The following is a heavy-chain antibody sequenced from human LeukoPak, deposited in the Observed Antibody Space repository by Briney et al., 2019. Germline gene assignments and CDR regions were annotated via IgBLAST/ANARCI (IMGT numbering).Heavy chain of an antibody. D-gene: IGHD3-9*01. J-gene: IGHJ4*02. CDR2: ISGSGGST. CDR3: AKCRRFFDWLSQDYFDY. CDR1: GFTFSSYA. Sequence: GGSLRLSCAASGFTFSSYAMSWVGQAPGKGRGWGSAISGSGGSTNYADSVKGRFTISRDNSKNTLYLQMNSLRAEDTAVYYCAKCRRFFDWLSQDYFDYWGQGTLVTVSS. V-gene: IGHV3-23*01.